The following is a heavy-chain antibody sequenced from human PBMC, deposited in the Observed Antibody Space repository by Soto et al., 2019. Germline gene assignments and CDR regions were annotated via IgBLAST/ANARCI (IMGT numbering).Heavy chain of an antibody. CDR2: IYYSGST. V-gene: IGHV4-39*01. CDR3: ARLRRGFWSGYLPLNSYHMDV. CDR1: GGSISSSSYY. D-gene: IGHD3-3*01. Sequence: QLQLQESGPGLVKPSETLSLTCTVSGGSISSSSYYWGWIRQPPGKGLEWIGSIYYSGSTYYNPYLKSRVTISVDTSKNQFSLKLSSVTAADTAVYYCARLRRGFWSGYLPLNSYHMDVWGKGTTVTVSS. J-gene: IGHJ6*03.